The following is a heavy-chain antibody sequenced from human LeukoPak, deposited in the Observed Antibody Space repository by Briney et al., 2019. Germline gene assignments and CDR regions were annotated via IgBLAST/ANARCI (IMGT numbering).Heavy chain of an antibody. CDR1: GGSISSYY. CDR3: ARTYSGSYTGAYYFDY. CDR2: IYYSGST. J-gene: IGHJ4*02. Sequence: SETLSLTCTVSGGSISSYYWSWIRQPPGKGLEWIGYIYYSGSTNYNPSLKSRVTISVDTSKNQFSLKLSSVTAADTAAYYCARTYSGSYTGAYYFDYWGQGTLVTVSS. D-gene: IGHD1-26*01. V-gene: IGHV4-59*01.